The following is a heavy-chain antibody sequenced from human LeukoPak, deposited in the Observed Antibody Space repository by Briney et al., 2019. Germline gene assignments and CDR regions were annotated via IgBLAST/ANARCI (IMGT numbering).Heavy chain of an antibody. D-gene: IGHD2-2*01. CDR1: GFTLSIYA. Sequence: GGSLRLSCAASGFTLSIYAMTWVRQAPGKGVEGVSAINSGGNSTYHADSVKGRFTISRDNSKNTLFLQMNSLKAEDTAVYYCARARYCSGISCFYANWGQGTLVTVSS. V-gene: IGHV3-23*01. CDR3: ARARYCSGISCFYAN. J-gene: IGHJ4*02. CDR2: INSGGNST.